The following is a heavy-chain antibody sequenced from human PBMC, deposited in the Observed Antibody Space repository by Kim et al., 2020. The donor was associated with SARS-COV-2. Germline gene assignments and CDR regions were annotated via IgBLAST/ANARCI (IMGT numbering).Heavy chain of an antibody. CDR3: ARDEGSDILTGDDY. D-gene: IGHD3-9*01. Sequence: AQKLQGRVTITADQSTCTAYMELSSLRSEDTAVYYCARDEGSDILTGDDYWGQGTLVTVSS. V-gene: IGHV1-69*01. J-gene: IGHJ4*02.